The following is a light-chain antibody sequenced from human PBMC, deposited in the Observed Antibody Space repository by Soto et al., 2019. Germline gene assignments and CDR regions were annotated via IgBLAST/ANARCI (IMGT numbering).Light chain of an antibody. Sequence: DIVMTQSPDSLAVSLGETASFNCKSSQSVLYAAKNKNFLAWYQQKAGQPPRLLIYWASTRESGVPDRFSGSGSGTDVTLTISSLQAEDVAVYFCQQYYTTPLTFGGGTKVEIK. J-gene: IGKJ4*01. CDR2: WAS. V-gene: IGKV4-1*01. CDR3: QQYYTTPLT. CDR1: QSVLYAAKNKNF.